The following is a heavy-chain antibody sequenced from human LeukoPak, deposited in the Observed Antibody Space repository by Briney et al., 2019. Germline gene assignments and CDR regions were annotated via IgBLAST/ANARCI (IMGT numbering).Heavy chain of an antibody. CDR2: INHSGST. CDR1: GGSFSGYY. CDR3: ARGGRIDY. J-gene: IGHJ4*02. V-gene: IGHV4-34*01. Sequence: SETLSVTCAVYGGSFSGYYWSWIRQPPGKGLEWIGEINHSGSTNYNPSLKSRVTISVDTSKNQFSLKLSSVTAADTAVYYCARGGRIDYWGQGTLVTVSS.